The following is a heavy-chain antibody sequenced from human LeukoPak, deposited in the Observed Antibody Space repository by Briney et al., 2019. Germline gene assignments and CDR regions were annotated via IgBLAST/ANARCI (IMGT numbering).Heavy chain of an antibody. CDR3: APQQTYSPYNWFDP. V-gene: IGHV3-74*03. CDR1: GFTISNYW. J-gene: IGHJ5*02. CDR2: IHPDGSIT. Sequence: GGSLRLSCVGSGFTISNYWMHWVRQDPGTGLVWVSRIHPDGSITTYADSVKGRFTISRDNAKNTLYLQMNSLRAEDTAVYYCAPQQTYSPYNWFDPWGQGTLVTVSS. D-gene: IGHD5-12*01.